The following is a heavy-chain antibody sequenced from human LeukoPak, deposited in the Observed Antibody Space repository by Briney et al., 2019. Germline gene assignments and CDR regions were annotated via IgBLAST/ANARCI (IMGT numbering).Heavy chain of an antibody. Sequence: ASVKVSCKASGYTFTGYYMHWVRQAPGQGLEWMGWINPNSGGTNYAQKFQGRVTMTRDTSISTAYMELSRLRSDDTAVYYCARAGRGGDRGGAFVDYWGQGTLVTVSS. CDR3: ARAGRGGDRGGAFVDY. CDR1: GYTFTGYY. CDR2: INPNSGGT. D-gene: IGHD2-21*01. J-gene: IGHJ4*02. V-gene: IGHV1-2*02.